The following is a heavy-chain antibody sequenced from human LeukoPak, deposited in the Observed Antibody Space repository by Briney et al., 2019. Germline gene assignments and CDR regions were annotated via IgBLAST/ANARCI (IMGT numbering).Heavy chain of an antibody. V-gene: IGHV4-59*01. CDR3: ARGSSGWYEGWFDP. CDR2: IYYSGST. Sequence: SETLSLTCTVSGGAISSYYWSWIRQPPGKGLEWIGYIYYSGSTNYNPSLKSRVTISVDTSKNQFSLKLSSVTAADTAVYYCARGSSGWYEGWFDPWGQGTLVTVSS. CDR1: GGAISSYY. J-gene: IGHJ5*02. D-gene: IGHD6-19*01.